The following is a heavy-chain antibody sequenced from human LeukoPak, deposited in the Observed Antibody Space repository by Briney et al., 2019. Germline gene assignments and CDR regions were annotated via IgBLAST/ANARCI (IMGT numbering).Heavy chain of an antibody. V-gene: IGHV4-34*01. CDR1: GGSISSYY. D-gene: IGHD3-22*01. Sequence: SETLSLTCTVSGGSISSYYWSWIRQPPGKGLEWIGEINHSGSTNYNPSLKSRVTISVDTSKNQFSLKLSSVTAADTAVYYCARYYYDSSGPRTRRGYYFDYWGQGTLVTVSS. CDR2: INHSGST. J-gene: IGHJ4*02. CDR3: ARYYYDSSGPRTRRGYYFDY.